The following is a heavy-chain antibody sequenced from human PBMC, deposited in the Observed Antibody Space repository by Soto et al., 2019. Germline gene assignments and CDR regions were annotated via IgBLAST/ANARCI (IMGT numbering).Heavy chain of an antibody. D-gene: IGHD5-18*01. CDR2: INPSGGST. Sequence: ASVKVSCKASGYTFTSYYMHWVRQAPGQGLEWMGIINPSGGSTSYAQKFQGRVTMTRDTSTSTVYMELSSLRSEDTAVYYCARVYPSDTRYGYVGNNWFDPWGQGTLATV. V-gene: IGHV1-46*03. CDR3: ARVYPSDTRYGYVGNNWFDP. J-gene: IGHJ5*02. CDR1: GYTFTSYY.